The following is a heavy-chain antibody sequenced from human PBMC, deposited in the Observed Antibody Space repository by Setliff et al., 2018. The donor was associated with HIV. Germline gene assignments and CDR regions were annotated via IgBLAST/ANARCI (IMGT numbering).Heavy chain of an antibody. Sequence: SETLSLTCTVSGGSIKSSSYYWGWIRQPPGKGLEWIGSIYYSGNTYYNPSLKSRVTISVDTSRNQFSLRLSSVTAADTAIYYCARVPTSSWYVTTQRTKEYFQQWGQGALVTVS. V-gene: IGHV4-39*07. CDR1: GGSIKSSSYY. J-gene: IGHJ1*01. D-gene: IGHD6-13*01. CDR2: IYYSGNT. CDR3: ARVPTSSWYVTTQRTKEYFQQ.